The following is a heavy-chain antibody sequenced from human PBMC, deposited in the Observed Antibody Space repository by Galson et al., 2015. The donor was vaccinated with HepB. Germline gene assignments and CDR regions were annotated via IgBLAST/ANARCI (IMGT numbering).Heavy chain of an antibody. D-gene: IGHD2-8*02. CDR3: ATGADCSGGSCSEGY. Sequence: SVKVSCKASGGTFNSLSINWVRQAPGQGLEWMGGVVPVFGIGNHAQKFQGRVTITVDKPTTTVYMELTRLTSEGTAIYYCATGADCSGGSCSEGYWGRGTLVTVSS. J-gene: IGHJ4*02. CDR2: VVPVFGIG. V-gene: IGHV1-69*10. CDR1: GGTFNSLS.